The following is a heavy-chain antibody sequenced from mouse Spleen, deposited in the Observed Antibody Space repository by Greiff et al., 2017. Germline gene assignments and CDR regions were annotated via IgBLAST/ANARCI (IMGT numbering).Heavy chain of an antibody. Sequence: EVKLVESGPGLVKPSQSLSLTCSVTGYSITSGYYWKWIRQFPGNKLEWMGYISYDGSNNYNPSLKNRISITRDTSKNQFFLKLNSVTTEDTATYYCARGVLRSYFDYWGQGTTLTVSS. CDR2: ISYDGSN. CDR3: ARGVLRSYFDY. D-gene: IGHD1-1*01. V-gene: IGHV3-6*02. CDR1: GYSITSGYY. J-gene: IGHJ2*01.